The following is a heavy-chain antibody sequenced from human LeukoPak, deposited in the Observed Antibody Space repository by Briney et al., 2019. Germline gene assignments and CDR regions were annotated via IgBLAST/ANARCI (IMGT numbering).Heavy chain of an antibody. CDR3: ARHSDSSGYYFDY. V-gene: IGHV4-39*01. Sequence: SETLSLTCTVSGGSISSSSYYWGWIRQPPGKGLEWIGSIYYSGSTYYNPSLKSRVTISVDTSKNQFSLKLSSVTAADTAVYYRARHSDSSGYYFDYWGQGTLVTVSS. CDR2: IYYSGST. D-gene: IGHD3-22*01. CDR1: GGSISSSSYY. J-gene: IGHJ4*02.